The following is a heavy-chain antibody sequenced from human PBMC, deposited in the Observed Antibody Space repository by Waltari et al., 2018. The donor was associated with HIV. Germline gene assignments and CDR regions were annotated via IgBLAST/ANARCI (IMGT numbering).Heavy chain of an antibody. D-gene: IGHD3-9*01. J-gene: IGHJ4*02. CDR3: AKVPTYLNLLTGNSLDY. CDR2: IRGSGDT. CDR1: GFIFSHYS. V-gene: IGHV3-23*01. Sequence: EVQLLEFGGGLAQPGGSLTLSCTASGFIFSHYSISWVRQAPGKGLEWVSTIRGSGDTFYADSVKGRFSMSRDNTANTLFLQMNSLRAEDTAVYYCAKVPTYLNLLTGNSLDYWGQGTLVTVSS.